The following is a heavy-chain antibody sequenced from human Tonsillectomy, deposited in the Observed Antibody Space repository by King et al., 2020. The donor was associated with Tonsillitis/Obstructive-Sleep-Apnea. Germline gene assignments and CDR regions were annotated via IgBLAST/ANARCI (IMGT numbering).Heavy chain of an antibody. Sequence: VQLVESGGGLVKPGGSLRLSCAASGFTFSNAWMSWVRQAPGKGLEWVGRIKSKTDGGTTDYAAPVKGRFTISRDDSKNTLYLQMNSLKTEDTAVYYCTTDYGDYPIDAFDIWGQGTMVTVSS. J-gene: IGHJ3*02. CDR3: TTDYGDYPIDAFDI. CDR1: GFTFSNAW. D-gene: IGHD4-17*01. CDR2: IKSKTDGGTT. V-gene: IGHV3-15*01.